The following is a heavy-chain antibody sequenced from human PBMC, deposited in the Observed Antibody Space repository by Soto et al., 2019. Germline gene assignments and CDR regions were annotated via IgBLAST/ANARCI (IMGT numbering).Heavy chain of an antibody. D-gene: IGHD3-10*01. CDR1: GGTFSSYA. V-gene: IGHV1-69*01. J-gene: IGHJ6*02. Sequence: QVQLVQSGAEVKKPGSSVKVSCKASGGTFSSYAISWGRQAPGQGLEWMGGIIPIVGTANYSQKFQGRVTITADESTSTAYMELRSLISEDTDVYYCARGGELPPDYYYYGMDVWGQGTTVTVSS. CDR2: IIPIVGTA. CDR3: ARGGELPPDYYYYGMDV.